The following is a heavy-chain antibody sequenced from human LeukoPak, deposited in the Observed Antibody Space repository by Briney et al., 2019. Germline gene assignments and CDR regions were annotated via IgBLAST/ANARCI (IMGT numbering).Heavy chain of an antibody. Sequence: GGSLRLSCAASGFTFSNYAMTWVRQAPGKGLEWVSVISGSGGSTYYADSVKGRVTISRDTSKSTLYLEMSSPRAEDTAIYYCAKNSYDYYYYAMDVWGQGTTVTVSS. D-gene: IGHD5-18*01. CDR2: ISGSGGST. CDR3: AKNSYDYYYYAMDV. V-gene: IGHV3-23*01. J-gene: IGHJ6*02. CDR1: GFTFSNYA.